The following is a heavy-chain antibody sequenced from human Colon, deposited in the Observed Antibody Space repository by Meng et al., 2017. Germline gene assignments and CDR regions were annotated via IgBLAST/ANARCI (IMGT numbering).Heavy chain of an antibody. CDR3: TRKVPENNWFDP. CDR2: MYNSEST. V-gene: IGHV4-31*03. J-gene: IGHJ5*02. D-gene: IGHD2-2*01. Sequence: QVQLQESGPGLVKPSQTLSLTCTVSRGSIRSGGYYWSWIRQHPGKGLEWIGFMYNSESTYYNPSLKSRVTISVDTSENHFSLQLRSVTAADTALYYCTRKVPENNWFDPWGQGTLVTVSS. CDR1: RGSIRSGGYY.